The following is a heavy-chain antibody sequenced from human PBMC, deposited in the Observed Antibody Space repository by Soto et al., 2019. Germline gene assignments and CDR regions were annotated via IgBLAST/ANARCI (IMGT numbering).Heavy chain of an antibody. J-gene: IGHJ4*02. CDR2: ISWNSGSI. Sequence: GGSLRLSCAASGFTFDDYAMHWVRQAPGKGLEWVSGISWNSGSIGYADSVKGRFTISRDNAKNSLYLQMNSLRAEDTALYYCAKDIGANWDYDSSGYYDYWGQGTLVTVSS. CDR3: AKDIGANWDYDSSGYYDY. CDR1: GFTFDDYA. D-gene: IGHD3-22*01. V-gene: IGHV3-9*01.